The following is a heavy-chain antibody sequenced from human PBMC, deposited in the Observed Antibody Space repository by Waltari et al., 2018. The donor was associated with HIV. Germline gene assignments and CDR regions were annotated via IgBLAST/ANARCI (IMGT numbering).Heavy chain of an antibody. CDR3: AMARVVY. J-gene: IGHJ4*02. V-gene: IGHV3-23*01. Sequence: EVQLLESGGGLVQPGGXLRLSCAASGFTFSQSHMSWVRXAPXKXXXXVSAIXXGXGXXXXXXXVXGRXXXXXXXSXNXLYXXXNXXXXXXXXXYYCAMARVVYWGQGTLVTVSS. CDR2: IXXGXGXX. D-gene: IGHD2-21*01. CDR1: GFTFSQSH.